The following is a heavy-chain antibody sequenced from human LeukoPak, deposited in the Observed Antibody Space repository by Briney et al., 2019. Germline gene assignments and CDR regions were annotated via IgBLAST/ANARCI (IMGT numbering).Heavy chain of an antibody. CDR2: ITSSGDAT. Sequence: PGGSLRLSCAASGFTFNIYSMSWVRQAPGKGLEWVSSITSSGDATFYADAVQGRFTISKDNSKNIVYLQMNSLRVEDTAIYRCVKDLTYGDGRWEFDVWGQGTLVIVSS. J-gene: IGHJ5*02. V-gene: IGHV3-23*01. CDR1: GFTFNIYS. CDR3: VKDLTYGDGRWEFDV. D-gene: IGHD2-8*01.